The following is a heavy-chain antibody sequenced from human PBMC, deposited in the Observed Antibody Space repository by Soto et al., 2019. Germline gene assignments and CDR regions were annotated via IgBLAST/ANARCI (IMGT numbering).Heavy chain of an antibody. J-gene: IGHJ4*02. V-gene: IGHV1-18*04. CDR2: ISAYNGNT. CDR1: GYTFTSHG. Sequence: QVQLVQSGAEVKKPGASVKVSCKTSGYTFTSHGISWVRQAPRQGLEWMGWISAYNGNTNYAQKLQGRVTMTTDTPTSTAYMELRSLRSDDTAVYYCARTYCSSARCYSDYWGQGTLVTVSS. D-gene: IGHD2-2*01. CDR3: ARTYCSSARCYSDY.